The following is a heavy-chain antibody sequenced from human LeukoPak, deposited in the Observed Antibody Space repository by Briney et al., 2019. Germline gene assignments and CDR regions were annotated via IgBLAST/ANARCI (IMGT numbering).Heavy chain of an antibody. CDR3: AKDPGPHSSSSYFDY. J-gene: IGHJ4*02. Sequence: PGRSLRLSCAASGFTFDDYAMHWARQAPGRGLEWVSGISWNSGSIAYAESVKGRFTISRDNAKNSLYLQMNSLRAEDTALYYCAKDPGPHSSSSYFDYWGQGTLVTVSS. CDR2: ISWNSGSI. V-gene: IGHV3-9*01. CDR1: GFTFDDYA. D-gene: IGHD6-6*01.